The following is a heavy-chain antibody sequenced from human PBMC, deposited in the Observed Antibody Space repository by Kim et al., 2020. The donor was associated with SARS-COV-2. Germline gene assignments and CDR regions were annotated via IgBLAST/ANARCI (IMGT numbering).Heavy chain of an antibody. CDR1: GFTFDDYA. D-gene: IGHD5-18*01. CDR3: AKDVVWIQLLGALDY. CDR2: ISWNSGSI. J-gene: IGHJ4*02. V-gene: IGHV3-9*01. Sequence: GGSLRLSCAASGFTFDDYAMHWVRQAPGKGLEWVSGISWNSGSIGYADSVKGRFTISRDNAKNSLYLQMNSLRAEDTALYYCAKDVVWIQLLGALDYWGQGTLVTVSS.